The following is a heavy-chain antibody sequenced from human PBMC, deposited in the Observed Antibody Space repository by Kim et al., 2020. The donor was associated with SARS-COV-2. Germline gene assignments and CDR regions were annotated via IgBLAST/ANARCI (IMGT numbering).Heavy chain of an antibody. D-gene: IGHD3-10*01. V-gene: IGHV3-43*02. CDR1: GFTFDDYA. J-gene: IGHJ6*02. CDR3: AKDIGLLWFGELLLSPYYYGMDV. CDR2: ISGDGGST. Sequence: GGSLRLSCAASGFTFDDYAMHWVRQAPGKGLEWVSLISGDGGSTYYADSVKGRFTISRDNSKNSLYLQMNSLRTEDTALYYCAKDIGLLWFGELLLSPYYYGMDVWGQGTTGTVSS.